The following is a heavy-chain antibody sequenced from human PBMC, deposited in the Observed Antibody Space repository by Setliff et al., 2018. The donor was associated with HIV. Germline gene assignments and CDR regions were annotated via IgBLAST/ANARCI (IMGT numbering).Heavy chain of an antibody. CDR2: ISYDEKDT. D-gene: IGHD4-17*01. CDR1: GFTFSSYA. V-gene: IGHV3-30*18. J-gene: IGHJ4*02. CDR3: TKPTTVVTSYYFDS. Sequence: GGSLRLSCAASGFTFSSYAIYWVRQAPGKGLEWVAVISYDEKDTFYADSVKGRFTISRDNSKNMLYLQMNSLTTEDTAVYYCTKPTTVVTSYYFDSWGQGTQVTVSS.